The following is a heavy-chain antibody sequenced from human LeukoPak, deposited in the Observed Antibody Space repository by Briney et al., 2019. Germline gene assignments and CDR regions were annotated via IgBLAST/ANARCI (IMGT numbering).Heavy chain of an antibody. CDR2: ISGSGGST. D-gene: IGHD5-18*01. CDR1: GFTFSSYW. J-gene: IGHJ4*02. Sequence: GGSLRLSCAASGFTFSSYWMEWVRQAPGKGLEWVSAISGSGGSTYYADSVKGRFTISRDNSKNTLYLQMNSLRAEDTAVYYCARIPGGGYSYGYIDYWGQGTLVTVSS. CDR3: ARIPGGGYSYGYIDY. V-gene: IGHV3-23*01.